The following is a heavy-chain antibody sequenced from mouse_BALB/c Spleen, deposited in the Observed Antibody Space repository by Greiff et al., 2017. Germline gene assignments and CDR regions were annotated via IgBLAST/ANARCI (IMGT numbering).Heavy chain of an antibody. CDR3: ARDPNWDSAY. V-gene: IGHV5-9-4*01. CDR2: ISSGGSYT. CDR1: GFTFSSYA. Sequence: EVMLVESGGGLVKPGGSLKLSCAASGFTFSSYAMSWVRQSPEKRLEWVAEISSGGSYTYYPDTVTGRFTISRDNAKNTLYLEMSSLRSEDTAMYYCARDPNWDSAYWGQGTLVTVSA. J-gene: IGHJ3*01. D-gene: IGHD4-1*01.